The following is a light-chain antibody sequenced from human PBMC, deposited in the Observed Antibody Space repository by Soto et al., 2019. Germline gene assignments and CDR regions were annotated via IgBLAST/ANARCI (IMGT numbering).Light chain of an antibody. J-gene: IGLJ2*01. CDR2: DND. V-gene: IGLV1-51*01. CDR3: GTWDSSLSAGV. Sequence: QSVLTQPPSMSAAPGQKVTISCSGSSSNIGNNYVSWYQQLPGTAPKLLIFDNDKRPSGIPDRFSGSKSGTSATLGITGLQTGDEADYYCGTWDSSLSAGVFGGGTKLTVL. CDR1: SSNIGNNY.